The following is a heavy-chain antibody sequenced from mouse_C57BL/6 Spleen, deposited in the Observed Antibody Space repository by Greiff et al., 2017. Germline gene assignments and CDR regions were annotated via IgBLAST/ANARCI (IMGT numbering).Heavy chain of an antibody. V-gene: IGHV1-26*01. CDR2: INPNNGGT. D-gene: IGHD3-3*01. Sequence: VQLQQSGPELVKPGASVKISCKASGYTFTDYYMNWVKQSHGKSLEWIGDINPNNGGTSYNQKFKGKATLTVDKSSSTAYMELRSLTSEDSAVYYCAGTGLYYFDYWGQGTTLTVSS. J-gene: IGHJ2*01. CDR3: AGTGLYYFDY. CDR1: GYTFTDYY.